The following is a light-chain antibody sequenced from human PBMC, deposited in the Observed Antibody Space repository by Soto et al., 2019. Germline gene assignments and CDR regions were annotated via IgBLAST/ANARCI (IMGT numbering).Light chain of an antibody. J-gene: IGKJ4*01. CDR1: QSINSW. CDR3: QQYEADPLT. V-gene: IGKV1-5*03. CDR2: TAS. Sequence: DSRISQSPSTLSASVGDRVTITCGASQSINSWLAWYQQKPGKAPKLLVYTASSLESGVPSRFSGSGSGTEFTLTISTLQPDDFATYYCQQYEADPLTFGGGTRVEI.